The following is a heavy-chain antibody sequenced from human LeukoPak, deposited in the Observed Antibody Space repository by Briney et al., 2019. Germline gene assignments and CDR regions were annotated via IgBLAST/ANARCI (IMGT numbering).Heavy chain of an antibody. CDR3: ARARINWFDP. CDR1: GGSFSGYY. CDR2: INHSGST. J-gene: IGHJ5*02. Sequence: SETLSLTCAVYGGSFSGYYWSWIRQPPGKGLEWIGEINHSGSTNYNPSLKSRVTISVDTSKNQFSLKLSSVTAADTALYYCARARINWFDPWGQGTLVTVSS. V-gene: IGHV4-34*01. D-gene: IGHD1-14*01.